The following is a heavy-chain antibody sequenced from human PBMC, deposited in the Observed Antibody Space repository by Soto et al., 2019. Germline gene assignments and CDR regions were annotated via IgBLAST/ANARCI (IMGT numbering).Heavy chain of an antibody. J-gene: IGHJ4*02. D-gene: IGHD2-2*01. CDR2: ISSSSSYI. V-gene: IGHV3-21*01. CDR1: GFTFSSYS. Sequence: PGGSLRLSCAASGFTFSSYSINWVRQAPWKGLEWVSSISSSSSYIYYADSVKGRFTISRDNAKNSLYLQMNSLRAEDTAVYYCARDSVYCSSTSCYAPFDYLGQGTLVTVSS. CDR3: ARDSVYCSSTSCYAPFDY.